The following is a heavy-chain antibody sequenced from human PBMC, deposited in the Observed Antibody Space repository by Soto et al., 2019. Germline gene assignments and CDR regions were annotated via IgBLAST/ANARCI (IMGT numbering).Heavy chain of an antibody. D-gene: IGHD3-3*01. CDR3: AREIRSGYYKYWYFDR. CDR1: GYTFPNYG. Sequence: ASVKVSCKTSGYTFPNYGISWVRQAPGQGLEWMGWITPYNDNKNYAQKFQDRLTMTTDTSTSTAYMELSSLRSDDTAVYYCAREIRSGYYKYWYFDRWGRGTLVTVSS. CDR2: ITPYNDNK. V-gene: IGHV1-18*01. J-gene: IGHJ2*01.